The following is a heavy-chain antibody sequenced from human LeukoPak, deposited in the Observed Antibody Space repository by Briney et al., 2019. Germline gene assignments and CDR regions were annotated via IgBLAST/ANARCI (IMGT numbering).Heavy chain of an antibody. CDR1: GYTFTGYY. CDR2: INPNSGGT. Sequence: ASVKVSCKASGYTFTGYYMHWVRQAPGQGLEWMGWINPNSGGTNYAQKFQGRVTMTRDTSISTAYMELSRLRSDDTAVYYCASEPVLRYFDWLYYFDHWGQGTLVTVSS. J-gene: IGHJ4*02. V-gene: IGHV1-2*02. D-gene: IGHD3-9*01. CDR3: ASEPVLRYFDWLYYFDH.